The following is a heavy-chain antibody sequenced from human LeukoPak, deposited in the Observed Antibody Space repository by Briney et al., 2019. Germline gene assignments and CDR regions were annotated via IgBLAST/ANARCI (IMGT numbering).Heavy chain of an antibody. J-gene: IGHJ3*02. D-gene: IGHD2-2*01. CDR2: IYYSGST. V-gene: IGHV4-59*01. CDR3: VRVVPAAMDEAFDI. Sequence: PSETLSLTCTVSGGSISSYYWSWIRQPPGKGLEWIGYIYYSGSTNYNPSLKSRDTISVDTSKNQFSLKLSSVTAADTAVYYCVRVVPAAMDEAFDIWGQGTMVTVSS. CDR1: GGSISSYY.